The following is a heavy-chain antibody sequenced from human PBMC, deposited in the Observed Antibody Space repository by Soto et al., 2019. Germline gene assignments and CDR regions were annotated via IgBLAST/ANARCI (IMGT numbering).Heavy chain of an antibody. CDR2: ISSSGSII. J-gene: IGHJ4*02. D-gene: IGHD6-19*01. Sequence: PGGSLRLSCAASGFTFSSYEMNWVRQAPGKGLEWVSYISSSGSIIYYADSVKGRFTISRDNAKNSLYLQMNNLRAEDTAVYYCARDEAVAGNLDYWGQVTLVTGSS. V-gene: IGHV3-48*03. CDR3: ARDEAVAGNLDY. CDR1: GFTFSSYE.